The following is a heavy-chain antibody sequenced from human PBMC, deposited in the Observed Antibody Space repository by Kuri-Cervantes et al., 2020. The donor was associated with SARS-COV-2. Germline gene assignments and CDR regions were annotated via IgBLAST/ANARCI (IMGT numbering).Heavy chain of an antibody. J-gene: IGHJ4*02. CDR2: ISAYNGNT. D-gene: IGHD5-12*01. V-gene: IGHV1-18*01. CDR3: AAVQVATGSDY. Sequence: ASVKVSCKASGYTFTSYGISWVRQAPGQGLEWMGWISAYNGNTNYAQKFQERVTITRDMSTSTAYMELSSLRSEDTAVYYCAAVQVATGSDYWGQGTLVTVSS. CDR1: GYTFTSYG.